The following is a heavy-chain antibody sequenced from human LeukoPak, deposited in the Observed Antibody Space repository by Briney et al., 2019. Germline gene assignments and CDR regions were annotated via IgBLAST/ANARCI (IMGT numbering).Heavy chain of an antibody. CDR1: GYTFTSYG. CDR2: ISAYNGNA. CDR3: AREAYTTGADY. J-gene: IGHJ4*02. D-gene: IGHD3-16*01. Sequence: GASVKVSCKASGYTFTSYGISWVRQAPGQGLEWMGWISAYNGNANYVRRLQGRVTLTTDTSTSTAHMELRSLGSDDTAVYYCAREAYTTGADYWGQGTLVTVSS. V-gene: IGHV1-18*01.